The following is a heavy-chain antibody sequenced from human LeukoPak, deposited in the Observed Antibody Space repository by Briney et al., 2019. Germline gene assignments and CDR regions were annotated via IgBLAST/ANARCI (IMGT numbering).Heavy chain of an antibody. D-gene: IGHD3-3*01. Sequence: GGSLRLSCAASGFTFSSYAMSWVRQAPGKGLEWVSAISGSGTSTYYADSVKGRFTISRDNAKNSLYLQMNSLRAEDTAVYYCASFARDFWSGYYFDYWGQGTLVTVSS. V-gene: IGHV3-23*01. CDR2: ISGSGTST. J-gene: IGHJ4*02. CDR1: GFTFSSYA. CDR3: ASFARDFWSGYYFDY.